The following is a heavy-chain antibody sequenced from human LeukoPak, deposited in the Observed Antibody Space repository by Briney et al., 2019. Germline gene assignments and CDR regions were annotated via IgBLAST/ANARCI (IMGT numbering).Heavy chain of an antibody. D-gene: IGHD3-3*01. J-gene: IGHJ4*02. CDR1: GFTFSSYS. CDR2: ISGSGRTK. V-gene: IGHV3-48*01. Sequence: GGSLRLSCAAPGFTFSSYSMNWVRQAPGRGLEWLSYISGSGRTKYYADSVKGRFTISRDNSKNTLYLQMNSLRAEDTAVYYCAKSYYDFWSGYYQTFDYWGQGTLVTVSS. CDR3: AKSYYDFWSGYYQTFDY.